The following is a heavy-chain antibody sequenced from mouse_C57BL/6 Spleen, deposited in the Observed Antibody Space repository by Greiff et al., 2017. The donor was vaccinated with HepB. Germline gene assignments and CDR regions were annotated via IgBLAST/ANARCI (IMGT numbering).Heavy chain of an antibody. CDR3: ARNEEGYGNYPYAMDY. CDR2: FYPGSGSI. V-gene: IGHV1-62-2*01. D-gene: IGHD2-10*02. J-gene: IGHJ4*01. CDR1: GYTFTEYT. Sequence: QVQLQQSGAELVKPGASVKLSCKASGYTFTEYTIHWVKQRSGQGLEWIGWFYPGSGSIKYNEKFKDKATLTADKSSSTVYMELSRLTSEYSAVYFCARNEEGYGNYPYAMDYWGQGTSVTVSS.